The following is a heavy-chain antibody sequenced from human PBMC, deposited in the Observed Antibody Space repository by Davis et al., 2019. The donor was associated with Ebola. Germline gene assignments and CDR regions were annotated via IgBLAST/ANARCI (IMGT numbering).Heavy chain of an antibody. Sequence: MPSETLSLTCTVSGGSIRNKSYHWGWIRQPPGKGMEWIGAAYYSGTTYYNPSLKSRVSTSVDTSKNQFSLRVNSVTAADTAVYYCARLILDYGAILRGDNAMDVWGQGTTVTVSS. J-gene: IGHJ6*02. D-gene: IGHD4-17*01. V-gene: IGHV4-39*01. CDR2: AYYSGTT. CDR1: GGSIRNKSYH. CDR3: ARLILDYGAILRGDNAMDV.